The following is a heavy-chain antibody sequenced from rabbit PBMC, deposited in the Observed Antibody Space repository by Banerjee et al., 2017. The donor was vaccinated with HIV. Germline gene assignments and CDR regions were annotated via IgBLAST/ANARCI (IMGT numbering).Heavy chain of an antibody. CDR2: INTATGKP. D-gene: IGHD4-1*01. Sequence: QEELEESGGGLVKPEGSLTFTCKASGFSVSDRDVMCWVRQAPGKGLEWIACINTATGKPVYATWAKGRFTISTTSSTTVTLQMTSLTVADTATYFCARDLAGAIGWNFYLWGPGTLVTVS. J-gene: IGHJ4*01. CDR1: GFSVSDRDV. CDR3: ARDLAGAIGWNFYL. V-gene: IGHV1S45*01.